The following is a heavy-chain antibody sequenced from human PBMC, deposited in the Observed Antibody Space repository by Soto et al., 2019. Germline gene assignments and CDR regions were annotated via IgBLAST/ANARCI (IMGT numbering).Heavy chain of an antibody. CDR1: GLTFSGST. CDR2: SIPFFGSV. Sequence: QVQLVQSGAEVKKPGSSVRVSCTASGLTFSGSTLTWLRQAPGQGPEWMGGSIPFFGSVDYAPKFQDRVTITSDKSTFTTYMELRSLRFDDTAVYYCARGNQYGCNSDALESWGQGTVVTV. J-gene: IGHJ3*01. CDR3: ARGNQYGCNSDALES. D-gene: IGHD3-10*01. V-gene: IGHV1-69*14.